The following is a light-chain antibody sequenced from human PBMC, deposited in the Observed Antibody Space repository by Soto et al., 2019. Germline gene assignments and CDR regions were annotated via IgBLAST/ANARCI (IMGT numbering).Light chain of an antibody. Sequence: VTITCRASQGIITYLNWYQQKPGQAPKLPIYDASNLETGVQSRFSGSGSGTDFTFTISSLQPEDFATYYCKQSYSTPPLFGQGTRLEIK. J-gene: IGKJ5*01. V-gene: IGKV1-39*01. CDR1: QGIITY. CDR3: KQSYSTPPL. CDR2: DAS.